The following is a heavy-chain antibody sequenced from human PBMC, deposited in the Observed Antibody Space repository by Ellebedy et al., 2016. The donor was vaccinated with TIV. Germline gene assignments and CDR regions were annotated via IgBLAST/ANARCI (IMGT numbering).Heavy chain of an antibody. V-gene: IGHV3-48*03. CDR1: GFTFSSYE. Sequence: GESLKIPCAASGFTFSSYEMNWVRQAPGKGLEWVSYISSSGSTIYYADSVKGRFTISRDNAKNSLYLQMNSLRAEDTAVYYCARWLQSSRYYYYYGMDVWGQGTTVTVSS. D-gene: IGHD5-24*01. J-gene: IGHJ6*02. CDR3: ARWLQSSRYYYYYGMDV. CDR2: ISSSGSTI.